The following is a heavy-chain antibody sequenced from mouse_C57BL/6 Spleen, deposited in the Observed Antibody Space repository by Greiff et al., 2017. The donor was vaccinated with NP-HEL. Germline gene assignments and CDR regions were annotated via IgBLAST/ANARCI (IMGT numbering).Heavy chain of an antibody. CDR2: IDPETGGT. Sequence: LVESGAELVRPGASVTLSCKASGYTFTDYEMHWVKQTPVHGLEWIGAIDPETGGTAYNQKFKGKAILTADKSSSTAYMELRSLTSEDSAVYYCTRGGDGYFAYWGQGTLVTVSA. CDR1: GYTFTDYE. J-gene: IGHJ3*01. V-gene: IGHV1-15*01. D-gene: IGHD2-3*01. CDR3: TRGGDGYFAY.